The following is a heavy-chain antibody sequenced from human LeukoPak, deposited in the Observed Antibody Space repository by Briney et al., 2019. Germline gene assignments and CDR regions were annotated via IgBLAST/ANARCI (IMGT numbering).Heavy chain of an antibody. J-gene: IGHJ4*01. CDR3: ARDWSGPYYFDY. Sequence: SQTLSLTCTVSGGSISSGGYYWTWIRQPPGKGLEWIGYMSQSGSTYYNPSLKSRVAISVDTSKSQFSPKLTSVTAADTAVYYCARDWSGPYYFDYWGQGTLVTVSS. CDR1: GGSISSGGYY. V-gene: IGHV4-31*03. D-gene: IGHD3-3*01. CDR2: MSQSGST.